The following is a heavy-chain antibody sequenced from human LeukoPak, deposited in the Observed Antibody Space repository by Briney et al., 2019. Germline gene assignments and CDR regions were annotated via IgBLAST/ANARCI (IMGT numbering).Heavy chain of an antibody. CDR1: GFTFSSYG. V-gene: IGHV3-30*18. Sequence: PGGSLRLSCAASGFTFSSYGMHWVRQAPGKGLEWVAVISYDGSNKYYADSVKGRFTISRDNSKNTLYLQMNSLRAEDTAVYYCAKERIAAAGRSHFDYWGQGTLVTVSS. CDR3: AKERIAAAGRSHFDY. CDR2: ISYDGSNK. D-gene: IGHD6-13*01. J-gene: IGHJ4*02.